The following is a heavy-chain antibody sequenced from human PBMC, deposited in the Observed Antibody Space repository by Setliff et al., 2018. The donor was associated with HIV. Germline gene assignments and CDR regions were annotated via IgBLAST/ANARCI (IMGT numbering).Heavy chain of an antibody. Sequence: PGGSLRLSCAASGFTVSSNYMSWVRQAPGKGLEWVSVIYRGGSTYYADSVRGRFTISRDNSKNTLFLQMNSLRPEDTAVYYCARDCRVGWVFTYGMDVWGQGTTVTVSS. CDR3: ARDCRVGWVFTYGMDV. V-gene: IGHV3-53*05. J-gene: IGHJ6*02. CDR2: IYRGGST. D-gene: IGHD6-13*01. CDR1: GFTVSSNY.